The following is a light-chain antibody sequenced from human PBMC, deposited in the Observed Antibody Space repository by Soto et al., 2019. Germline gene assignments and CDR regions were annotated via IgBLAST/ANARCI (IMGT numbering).Light chain of an antibody. Sequence: DIQMTQSPSTLSASVGDRVTITCRASQSISSWLAWYQQKPGKAPKLLIYKASSLESGVPSRFNASGSGTEFTLTISSLQPDDFATYYCQQYNSPWTFGPGTKVEIK. V-gene: IGKV1-5*03. J-gene: IGKJ1*01. CDR1: QSISSW. CDR2: KAS. CDR3: QQYNSPWT.